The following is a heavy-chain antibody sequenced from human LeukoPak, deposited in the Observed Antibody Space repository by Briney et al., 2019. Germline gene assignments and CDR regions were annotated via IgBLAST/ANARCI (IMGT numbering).Heavy chain of an antibody. D-gene: IGHD6-19*01. Sequence: SETLSLTCTVSGGSISSGYYWGWIRQPPGKGLEWIGSIYHSGSTYYNPSLKSRVTISVDTSKNQFSLKLSSVTAADTAVYYCAGGKYSSGWYADYWGQGTLVTVSS. CDR1: GGSISSGYY. CDR3: AGGKYSSGWYADY. CDR2: IYHSGST. J-gene: IGHJ4*02. V-gene: IGHV4-38-2*02.